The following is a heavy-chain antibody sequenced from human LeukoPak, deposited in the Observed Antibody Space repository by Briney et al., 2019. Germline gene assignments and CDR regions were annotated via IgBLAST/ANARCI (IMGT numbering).Heavy chain of an antibody. Sequence: SETLSLTCTVSGGSLSAYYWSWIRQPPGKGLEWIGYNYYSGSTNYNPSLNSRLTISVDTSKNQFSLILTSVTAADTAVYYCARRTPNWNSYYFDHWGQGILVTVSS. V-gene: IGHV4-59*01. J-gene: IGHJ4*02. CDR3: ARRTPNWNSYYFDH. CDR2: NYYSGST. CDR1: GGSLSAYY. D-gene: IGHD1-7*01.